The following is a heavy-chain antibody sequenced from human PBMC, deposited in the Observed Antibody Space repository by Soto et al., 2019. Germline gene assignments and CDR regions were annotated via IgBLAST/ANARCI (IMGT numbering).Heavy chain of an antibody. CDR2: IYYSGST. D-gene: IGHD2-8*02. Sequence: PSETLSLTCTVSGGSISSSSYYWGWIRQPPGKGLEWIGSIYYSGSTYYNPSLKSRVTISVDTSKNQFSLKLSSVTAADTAVYYCARDKITGLFDSWGQGTLVTVS. CDR3: ARDKITGLFDS. CDR1: GGSISSSSYY. V-gene: IGHV4-39*02. J-gene: IGHJ4*02.